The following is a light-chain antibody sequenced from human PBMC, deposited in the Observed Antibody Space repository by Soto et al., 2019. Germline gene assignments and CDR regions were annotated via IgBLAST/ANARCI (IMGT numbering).Light chain of an antibody. V-gene: IGKV3D-15*01. J-gene: IGKJ1*01. Sequence: EVVLTQSPGTLSLSPGERASLSCRASESVTSNFLAWYQQKPGQPPRLHIYGASSRATGIPDRFSGSGSGTELTLTISSLQSEDFAVYYCQQYNNWPPWTFGQGTKVDIK. CDR1: ESVTSN. CDR2: GAS. CDR3: QQYNNWPPWT.